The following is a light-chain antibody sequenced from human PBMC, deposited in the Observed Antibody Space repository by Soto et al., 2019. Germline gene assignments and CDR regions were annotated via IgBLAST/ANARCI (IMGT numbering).Light chain of an antibody. J-gene: IGKJ2*01. CDR2: DAS. CDR1: ENITNW. V-gene: IGKV1-5*01. CDR3: QEYKTYYT. Sequence: DMQMTQSPSTLSASVGARVTISCRASENITNWLAWYQLKPRKAPKLLIFDASTLESGVPARFSGSGSGTEFTLAISSLQPDDFATYYCQEYKTYYTFGQGTKLEVK.